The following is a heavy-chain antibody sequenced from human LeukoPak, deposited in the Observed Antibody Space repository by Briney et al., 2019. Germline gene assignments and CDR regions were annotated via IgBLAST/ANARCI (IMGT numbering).Heavy chain of an antibody. CDR2: ISSSSSYI. CDR3: ASHTNYGGNPGDY. J-gene: IGHJ4*02. Sequence: KPGGSLRLSCAASGFTFSSYSMNWVRQAPGKGLEWVSSISSSSSYIYYADSVKGRFTISRDKAKNSLYLQMNSLRAEDTAVYYCASHTNYGGNPGDYWGQGTLVTVSS. V-gene: IGHV3-21*01. D-gene: IGHD4-23*01. CDR1: GFTFSSYS.